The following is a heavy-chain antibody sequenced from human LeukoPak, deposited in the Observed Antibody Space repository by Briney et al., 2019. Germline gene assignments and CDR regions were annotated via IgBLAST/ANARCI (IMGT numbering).Heavy chain of an antibody. CDR1: GGSFSGYY. Sequence: SETLSLTCAVYGGSFSGYYWSWIRQPPGKGLEWIGEINHSGSTNYNPSLKSRVTISVDTSKNQFSLKLSSVTAADTAVYYCASRGCSGGCCYTGGFDYWGQGTLVTVSS. CDR2: INHSGST. CDR3: ASRGCSGGCCYTGGFDY. J-gene: IGHJ4*02. D-gene: IGHD2-15*01. V-gene: IGHV4-34*01.